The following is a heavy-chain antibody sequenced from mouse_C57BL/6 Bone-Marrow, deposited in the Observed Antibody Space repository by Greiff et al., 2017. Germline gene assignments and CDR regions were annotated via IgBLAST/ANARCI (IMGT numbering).Heavy chain of an antibody. D-gene: IGHD2-4*01. CDR2: IYPVSGET. CDR3: GRGLRRRRYAMDY. CDR1: GYTFTDHI. J-gene: IGHJ4*01. V-gene: IGHV1-11*01. Sequence: QVQLKESGAELASPGASVTLSCKASGYTFTDHIMNWVKKRPGQGLAWIGRIYPVSGETNYNQKFMGKDTFSVDRSSSSVYMVLNSLTPLDPAVYYCGRGLRRRRYAMDYWGQGTSVTVSS.